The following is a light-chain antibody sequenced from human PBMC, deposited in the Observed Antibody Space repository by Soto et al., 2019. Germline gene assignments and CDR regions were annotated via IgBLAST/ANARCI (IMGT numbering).Light chain of an antibody. J-gene: IGLJ2*01. CDR1: SSNIGIND. CDR3: AAWDDSLNGPV. Sequence: QSVLTQAPSASGTPGQRVTMSCSGSSSNIGINDVHWYRQLSGTAPQILIYDTAQRATGVPDRFSGSRSVTSASLTISGLHSDDEAEYHCAAWDDSLNGPVFGGGTKLTVL. CDR2: DTA. V-gene: IGLV1-44*01.